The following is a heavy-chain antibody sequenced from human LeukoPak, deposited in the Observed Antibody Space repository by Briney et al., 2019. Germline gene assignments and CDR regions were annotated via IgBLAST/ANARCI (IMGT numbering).Heavy chain of an antibody. J-gene: IGHJ4*02. D-gene: IGHD3-16*02. CDR1: GASITSDDHY. V-gene: IGHV4-30-4*08. Sequence: PSQTLSLTCTVSGASITSDDHYWSWLRPPPGKGLDWIVHIYYSGTDYYESSLESRVTISVDMSKNQLSLRLSSVTAADTAVYYCAREYIWGTYRYLDYWGQGTLVTVSS. CDR2: IYYSGTD. CDR3: AREYIWGTYRYLDY.